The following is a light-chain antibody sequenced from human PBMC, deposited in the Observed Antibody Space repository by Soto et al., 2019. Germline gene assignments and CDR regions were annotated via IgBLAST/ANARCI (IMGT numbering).Light chain of an antibody. J-gene: IGKJ5*01. Sequence: EIVMTQSPATLSVSPGERVTLSCRASESISSKLAWYQQKPGQAPSLLMYGAFTRATGIPARFSGSGSGTEFTLTISSLQSEDFAVYYCQQYNTWSSITFGQGTRLEI. V-gene: IGKV3-15*01. CDR1: ESISSK. CDR3: QQYNTWSSIT. CDR2: GAF.